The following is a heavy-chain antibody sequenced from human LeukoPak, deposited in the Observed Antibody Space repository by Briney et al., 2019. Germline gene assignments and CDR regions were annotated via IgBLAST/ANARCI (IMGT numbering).Heavy chain of an antibody. Sequence: GGSLRISCAASGFTFSNFGMHWVRQAPGKGLEWVAFIRCDGSNKHHADSVKGRFTISRDNSKNTLYLQMNSLRPGDTAVYYCAKVVHTSSWYSTGHWGQGTLVTVS. CDR1: GFTFSNFG. D-gene: IGHD6-13*01. J-gene: IGHJ4*02. CDR3: AKVVHTSSWYSTGH. CDR2: IRCDGSNK. V-gene: IGHV3-30*02.